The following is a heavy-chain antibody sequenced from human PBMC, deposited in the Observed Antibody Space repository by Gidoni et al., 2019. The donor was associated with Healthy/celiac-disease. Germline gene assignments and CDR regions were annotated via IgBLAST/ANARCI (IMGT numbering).Heavy chain of an antibody. D-gene: IGHD1-1*01. Sequence: QLQLQESGPGLVKPSETLSLTCTVSGGSISSSSYYWGWIRQPPGKGLEWIGSIYYSGSIYYNPSLKSRVTISVDTSKNQFSLKLSSVTAADTAVYYCARHPRGRWLQLEKLYYFDYWGQGTLVTVSS. CDR3: ARHPRGRWLQLEKLYYFDY. CDR2: IYYSGSI. J-gene: IGHJ4*02. CDR1: GGSISSSSYY. V-gene: IGHV4-39*01.